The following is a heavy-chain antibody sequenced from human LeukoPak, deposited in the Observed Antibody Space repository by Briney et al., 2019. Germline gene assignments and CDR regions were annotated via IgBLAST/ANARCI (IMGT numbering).Heavy chain of an antibody. CDR2: IIPIFGTA. V-gene: IGHV1-69*13. Sequence: ASVKVSCKASGGTFSSYAISWVRQAPGQGLEWMGGIIPIFGTANYAQKFQGRVTITADESTSTAYMELSSLRSEDTAVYYCARDLAPPRGVKRNAEYFQHWGQGTLVTVSS. CDR1: GGTFSSYA. J-gene: IGHJ1*01. D-gene: IGHD3-10*01. CDR3: ARDLAPPRGVKRNAEYFQH.